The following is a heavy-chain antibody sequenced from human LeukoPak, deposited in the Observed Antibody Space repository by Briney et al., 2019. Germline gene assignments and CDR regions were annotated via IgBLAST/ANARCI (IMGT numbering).Heavy chain of an antibody. CDR3: AREFHSSSWYGGTFYYYCGMDV. J-gene: IGHJ6*02. D-gene: IGHD6-13*01. V-gene: IGHV4-4*07. CDR1: GGSISSYY. CDR2: IYTSGST. Sequence: PSETLSLTCTVSGGSISSYYWSWIRQPAGKGLEWIGRIYTSGSTNYNPPLKSRVTMSVDTSKNQFSLKLSSVTAADTAVYYCAREFHSSSWYGGTFYYYCGMDVWGQGTTVTVSS.